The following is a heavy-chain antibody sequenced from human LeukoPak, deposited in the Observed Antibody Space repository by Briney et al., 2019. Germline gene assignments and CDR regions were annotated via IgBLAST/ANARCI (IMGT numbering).Heavy chain of an antibody. D-gene: IGHD5-18*01. CDR2: INHSGST. Sequence: PSETLSLTCAVYGGSFSGYYWSWIRQPPGKGLEWIGEINHSGSTNYNPSLKSQVTISVDTSKNQFSLKLSSVTAADTAVYYCARAPRGYSYGFRNWFDPWGQGTLVTVSS. CDR3: ARAPRGYSYGFRNWFDP. CDR1: GGSFSGYY. V-gene: IGHV4-34*01. J-gene: IGHJ5*02.